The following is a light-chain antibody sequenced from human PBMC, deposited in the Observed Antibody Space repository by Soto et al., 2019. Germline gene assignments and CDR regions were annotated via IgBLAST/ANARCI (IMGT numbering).Light chain of an antibody. Sequence: VLTQPPSVSAAPGQKVTISCSGSSSNIGGNSVSWYQQLPGTAPKLLIYDDNKRPSGIPDRFSGSKSGTSATLGITGFQTGDEADYYCGSWDSSLSAYVFGTGTKGTVL. V-gene: IGLV1-51*01. CDR2: DDN. J-gene: IGLJ1*01. CDR1: SSNIGGNS. CDR3: GSWDSSLSAYV.